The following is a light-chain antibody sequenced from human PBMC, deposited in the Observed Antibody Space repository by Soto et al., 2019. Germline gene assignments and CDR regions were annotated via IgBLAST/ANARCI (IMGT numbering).Light chain of an antibody. CDR1: QGISSY. J-gene: IGKJ4*01. CDR3: QQLNSYPRT. CDR2: AAS. Sequence: DIKMTQSPSSLSASVGDRVTITCRASQGISSYLAWYQQKPGKAPKLLIYAASTLQSGVPSRFSGSGSGTDFTLTISSLQPEDFATYYCQQLNSYPRTFGGGTKVDIK. V-gene: IGKV1-9*01.